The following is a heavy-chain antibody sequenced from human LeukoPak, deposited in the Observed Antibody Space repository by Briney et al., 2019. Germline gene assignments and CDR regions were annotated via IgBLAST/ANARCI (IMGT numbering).Heavy chain of an antibody. V-gene: IGHV1-18*01. CDR3: ARKSGGYDSYMDV. Sequence: GASVKVSCKASGYPFTTYFISWVRQAPGQGLEWMGWISAYNGNTNYARTLQGRVTVTTDTSTSTAYMELRSLRSDDTAVYYCARKSGGYDSYMDVWGKGTTVTVSS. J-gene: IGHJ6*03. CDR1: GYPFTTYF. D-gene: IGHD5-12*01. CDR2: ISAYNGNT.